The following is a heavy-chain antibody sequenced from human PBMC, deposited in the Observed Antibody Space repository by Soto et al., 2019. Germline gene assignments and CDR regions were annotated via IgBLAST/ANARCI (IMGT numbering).Heavy chain of an antibody. CDR3: ARQYVHYYFDY. J-gene: IGHJ4*02. Sequence: PSETLSLTCTVSSGSISSGSYYWGWIRQPPGKGLQWIGSISYSGSTYNNPSLKSRVTISVDTSKSQFSLKLRSVTAADTAVYYCARQYVHYYFDYWGQGTLVTVSS. D-gene: IGHD2-8*01. CDR1: SGSISSGSYY. CDR2: ISYSGST. V-gene: IGHV4-39*01.